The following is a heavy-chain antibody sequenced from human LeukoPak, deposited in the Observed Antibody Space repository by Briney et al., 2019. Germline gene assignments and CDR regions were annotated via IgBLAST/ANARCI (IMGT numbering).Heavy chain of an antibody. J-gene: IGHJ2*01. CDR1: GFTFSNYA. CDR3: AKNSGYSGYGSRYFDL. Sequence: GGSLRLSCAASGFTFSNYAMSWVRQAPGKGLEWVSAISGSGGSTYYADSVKGRFTISRDNSKNTLYLQMNSLRAEDTAVYYCAKNSGYSGYGSRYFDLWGRGTLVTVSS. D-gene: IGHD5-12*01. CDR2: ISGSGGST. V-gene: IGHV3-23*01.